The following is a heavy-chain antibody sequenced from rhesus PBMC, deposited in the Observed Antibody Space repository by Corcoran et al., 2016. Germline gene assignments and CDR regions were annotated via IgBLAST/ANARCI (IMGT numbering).Heavy chain of an antibody. V-gene: IGHV1-198*02. Sequence: QVQLVQSGTEVKKPGASVKVSCKASGFTFGSYAISWVRQAPGQGLEWMGVIIPLVGITNSAEKFQGRVTITADTSTSTAYMELSSLRSEDTAVYYCARGGRTPGYTPRSLDYWGQGVLVTVSS. D-gene: IGHD3S6*01. CDR3: ARGGRTPGYTPRSLDY. CDR1: GFTFGSYA. J-gene: IGHJ4*01. CDR2: IIPLVGIT.